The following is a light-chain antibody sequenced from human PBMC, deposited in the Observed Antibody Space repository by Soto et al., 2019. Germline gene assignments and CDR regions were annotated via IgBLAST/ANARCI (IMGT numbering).Light chain of an antibody. CDR3: CSYASSSPYV. Sequence: QSALTQPASVSGSPGQSITISCTGTSSDVGSSNLVSWYQQHPGKAPKLMIYEGTKRPSWVSNRFSGSKSGNTASLTISGLQDEDDADYYCCSYASSSPYVFGTGTKLTVL. J-gene: IGLJ1*01. CDR1: SSDVGSSNL. V-gene: IGLV2-23*01. CDR2: EGT.